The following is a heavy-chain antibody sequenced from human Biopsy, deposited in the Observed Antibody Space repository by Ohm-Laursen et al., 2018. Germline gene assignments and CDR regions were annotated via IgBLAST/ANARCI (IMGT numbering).Heavy chain of an antibody. CDR2: IYPGDSDT. CDR3: ARRDTKSLLR. Sequence: GSLKISCKGSGYIFTTYWIAWVRQMPGKGLELMGVIYPGDSDTTYSPSFQGQVTISADKSTAYLQWSSLKASDTAMYYCARRDTKSLLRWGQGTLVTVSS. J-gene: IGHJ4*02. D-gene: IGHD5-12*01. CDR1: GYIFTTYW. V-gene: IGHV5-51*01.